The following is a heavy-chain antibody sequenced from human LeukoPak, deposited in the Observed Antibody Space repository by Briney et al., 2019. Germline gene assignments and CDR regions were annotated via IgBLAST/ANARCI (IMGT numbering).Heavy chain of an antibody. CDR3: AREGGFYRPLDY. J-gene: IGHJ4*02. CDR1: SGSISYFY. Sequence: SETLSLTCTVSSGSISYFYWNWIRQPPGRGLEWIGYIHYTGSTNYNPSLKSRVTISVDTSKNQFSLKLTSVTAADTAVYYCAREGGFYRPLDYSGQGTLVTVSS. D-gene: IGHD3-3*01. V-gene: IGHV4-59*12. CDR2: IHYTGST.